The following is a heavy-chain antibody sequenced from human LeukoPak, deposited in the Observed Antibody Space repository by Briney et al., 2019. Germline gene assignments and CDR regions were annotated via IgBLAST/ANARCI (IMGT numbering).Heavy chain of an antibody. Sequence: ASVKVSCKASGYTFTGYYMHWVRQAPGQGLEWMGWISAYNGNTNYAQKLQGRVTMTTDTSTSTAYMELRSLRSDDTAVYYCARAYRQFDYWGQGTLVTVSS. CDR3: ARAYRQFDY. CDR1: GYTFTGYY. CDR2: ISAYNGNT. J-gene: IGHJ4*02. D-gene: IGHD1-26*01. V-gene: IGHV1-18*04.